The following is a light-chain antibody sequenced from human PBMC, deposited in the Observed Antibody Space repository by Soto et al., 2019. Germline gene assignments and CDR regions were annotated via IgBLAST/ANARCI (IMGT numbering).Light chain of an antibody. Sequence: SYELTQPPSVSVSPGQTVSITCSGDKLGDKYACWYQQKAGQSPILIIYRDIHRPSGIPERFSGSKSGNTATLTISGTQAMDEADYYCQAWDSGIPDVFGAGTKVTVL. J-gene: IGLJ1*01. V-gene: IGLV3-1*01. CDR2: RDI. CDR3: QAWDSGIPDV. CDR1: KLGDKY.